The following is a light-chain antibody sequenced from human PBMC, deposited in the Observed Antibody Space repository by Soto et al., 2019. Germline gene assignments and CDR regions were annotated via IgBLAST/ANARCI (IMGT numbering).Light chain of an antibody. V-gene: IGLV2-14*03. Sequence: QSALTQPASVSGSPGQSITISCTGTSSDVGAYNYVSWYQQHPGKVPKLMIYDDSDRPSGVSNRFSGSKSGNTASLTISGLQAEDEADSYCSSFTRSNSYVFGTGTKLTVL. CDR2: DDS. CDR3: SSFTRSNSYV. CDR1: SSDVGAYNY. J-gene: IGLJ1*01.